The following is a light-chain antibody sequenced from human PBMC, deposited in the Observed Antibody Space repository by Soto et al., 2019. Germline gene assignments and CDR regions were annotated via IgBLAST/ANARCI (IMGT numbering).Light chain of an antibody. CDR1: QSISSW. Sequence: DIQMTQSPSTLSASVGDRVTITCLASQSISSWLAWYQQKPGKAPNLLIYDASSLESGVPSRFSGSGSGTDFTLTISSLQPQDSATYYCQQSSSVLWTFGQGTKVDIK. J-gene: IGKJ1*01. CDR2: DAS. CDR3: QQSSSVLWT. V-gene: IGKV1-5*01.